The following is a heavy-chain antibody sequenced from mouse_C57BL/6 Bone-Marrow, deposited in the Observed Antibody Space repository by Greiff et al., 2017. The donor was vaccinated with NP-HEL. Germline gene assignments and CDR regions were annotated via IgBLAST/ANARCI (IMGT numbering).Heavy chain of an antibody. D-gene: IGHD1-1*01. V-gene: IGHV1-82*01. Sequence: VQLQESGPELVKPGASVKISCKASGYAFSSSWMNWVKQRPGKGLEWIGRIYPGDGDTNYNGKFKGKATLTADKSSSTAYMQLSSLTSEDSAVYFCARPISYYAMDYWGQGTLVTVSS. CDR1: GYAFSSSW. CDR3: ARPISYYAMDY. CDR2: IYPGDGDT. J-gene: IGHJ4*01.